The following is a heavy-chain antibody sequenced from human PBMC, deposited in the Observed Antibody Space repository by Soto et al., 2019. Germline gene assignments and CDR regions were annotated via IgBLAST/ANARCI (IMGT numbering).Heavy chain of an antibody. D-gene: IGHD3-10*01. Sequence: QVQLVQSGAEVKKPGASVKVSCKASGYTFTNYAMHWVRQAPGQRLEWMGWINAGNGNTKYSQKFQGRVTIPRATSASTAYMELSSLRSEDTAVYYCATGPLLWGDVWGQGTTVTVSS. CDR2: INAGNGNT. CDR1: GYTFTNYA. J-gene: IGHJ6*02. CDR3: ATGPLLWGDV. V-gene: IGHV1-3*01.